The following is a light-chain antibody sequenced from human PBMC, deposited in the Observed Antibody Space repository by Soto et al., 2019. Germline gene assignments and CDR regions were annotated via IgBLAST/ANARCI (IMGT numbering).Light chain of an antibody. J-gene: IGKJ2*01. CDR2: LGS. Sequence: DVVMTQSPLSLPVTPGEPASISCRSSQSLLHSNGYNYLDWYLQKPGQSPQLLIYLGSNRASGVHDRFSGSGSGTYFTLKISRVEAEDVGVYYCMQALQTPPYTFGQGTKLEIK. CDR3: MQALQTPPYT. CDR1: QSLLHSNGYNY. V-gene: IGKV2-28*01.